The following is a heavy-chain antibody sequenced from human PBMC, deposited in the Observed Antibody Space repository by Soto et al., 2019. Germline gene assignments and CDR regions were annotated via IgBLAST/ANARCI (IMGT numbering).Heavy chain of an antibody. J-gene: IGHJ6*02. CDR1: GGTFRSYA. CDR3: ARIMAECRGGISPYYHYGLDV. V-gene: IGHV1-69*01. CDR2: IIPIFGPA. Sequence: QEQLVQSGAEVKKPGSSVKVSCKAPGGTFRSYALHWVRQAPGQGLEWMGGIIPIFGPAHPPQKFQGRVTITADESTSTAYMELRSLRSEDTAVYYCARIMAECRGGISPYYHYGLDVWGQGTTVTVSS. D-gene: IGHD3-3*02.